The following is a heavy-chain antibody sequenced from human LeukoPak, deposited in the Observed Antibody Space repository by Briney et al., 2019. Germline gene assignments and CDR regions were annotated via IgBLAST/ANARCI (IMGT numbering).Heavy chain of an antibody. CDR2: IIPIFGTA. Sequence: SVKVSCKASGGTFSSYAISWVRQAPGQGLEWMGRIIPIFGTANYAQEFQGRVTITTDESTSTAYMELSSLRSEDTAVYYCAREVSAAGTHFDYWGQGTLVTVSS. J-gene: IGHJ4*02. CDR3: AREVSAAGTHFDY. CDR1: GGTFSSYA. D-gene: IGHD6-13*01. V-gene: IGHV1-69*05.